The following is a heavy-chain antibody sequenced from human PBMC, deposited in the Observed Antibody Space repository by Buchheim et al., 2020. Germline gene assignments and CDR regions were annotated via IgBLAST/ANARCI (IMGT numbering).Heavy chain of an antibody. J-gene: IGHJ5*02. CDR2: IYHSGST. D-gene: IGHD3-3*01. CDR1: GGSISSGGYY. Sequence: QVQLQESGPGLVKPSQTLSITCTVSGGSISSGGYYWSWIRQHPGKGLEWIGYIYHSGSTYYNPSLKSRVTITVDTCKFQSSLKLTSVTVADTAVYYCARTYDFWSGDYKRRWFDPWGQGTL. CDR3: ARTYDFWSGDYKRRWFDP. V-gene: IGHV4-31*03.